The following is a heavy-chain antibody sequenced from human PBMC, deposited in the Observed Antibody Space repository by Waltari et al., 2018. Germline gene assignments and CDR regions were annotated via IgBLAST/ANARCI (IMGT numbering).Heavy chain of an antibody. CDR2: RQKDGGTK. J-gene: IGHJ4*02. CDR3: ATNDGWSPGGNY. V-gene: IGHV3-7*01. Sequence: EVHLVESGGGLVQPGGSLRLSCVASGFTFSDYWMSWVRQAPGKGLGGLGNRQKDGGTKNYVDSGKGRFTISRDNAKNSLYLQMNSLRAEDTAVYYCATNDGWSPGGNYWGQGTLVTVSS. D-gene: IGHD6-19*01. CDR1: GFTFSDYW.